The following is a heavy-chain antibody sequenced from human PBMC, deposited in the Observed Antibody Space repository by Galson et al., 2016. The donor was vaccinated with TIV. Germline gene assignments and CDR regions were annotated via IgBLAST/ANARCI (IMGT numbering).Heavy chain of an antibody. CDR3: AREARFGYYYMDV. Sequence: SLRLSCAASGFTFSNNDMHWVRQATGKGLEWVSGIGTAGDTYYEGSVKGRFTISREDAKNSLYLQMNSLKAGDTAVYYCAREARFGYYYMDVWGKGTTVTVSS. V-gene: IGHV3-13*01. CDR1: GFTFSNND. CDR2: IGTAGDT. J-gene: IGHJ6*03. D-gene: IGHD3-3*01.